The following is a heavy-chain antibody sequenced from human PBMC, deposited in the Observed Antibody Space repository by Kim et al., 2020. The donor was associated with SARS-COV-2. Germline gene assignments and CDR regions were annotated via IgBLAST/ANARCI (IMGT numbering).Heavy chain of an antibody. Sequence: GGSLRLSCAVSGLTVSRNYMSWVRQAPGKGLEWVSLIYSDGSTYYADSVKGRFTISRDTSKNTLFLQMNSLRAEDTAIYYCAREGYCSGGNCYSGGYFDFGGQGTLVTVSS. V-gene: IGHV3-53*01. D-gene: IGHD2-15*01. CDR1: GLTVSRNY. CDR2: IYSDGST. J-gene: IGHJ4*02. CDR3: AREGYCSGGNCYSGGYFDF.